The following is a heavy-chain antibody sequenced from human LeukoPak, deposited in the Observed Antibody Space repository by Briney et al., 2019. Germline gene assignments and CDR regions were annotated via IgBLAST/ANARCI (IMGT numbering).Heavy chain of an antibody. V-gene: IGHV3-7*01. Sequence: GGSLRLSCAASGFTFSSYWMSWVRQAPGKGLEWVANIKQDGSEKYYVDSVKGRFTISRDNAKNSLYLQMNSLRAEDTAVYYCARAPDILTGYYSGIYYYYMDVWGKGTTVTVPS. CDR3: ARAPDILTGYYSGIYYYYMDV. CDR1: GFTFSSYW. CDR2: IKQDGSEK. J-gene: IGHJ6*03. D-gene: IGHD3-9*01.